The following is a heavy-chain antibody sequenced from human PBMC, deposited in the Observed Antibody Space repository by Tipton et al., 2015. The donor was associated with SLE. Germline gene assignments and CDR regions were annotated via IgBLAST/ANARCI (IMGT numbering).Heavy chain of an antibody. CDR2: IIPILGIA. CDR3: ARDLLDSGYYDFWRGEDV. D-gene: IGHD3-3*01. V-gene: IGHV1-69*09. CDR1: GGTFSSYA. J-gene: IGHJ6*02. Sequence: QLVQSGAEVKKPGSSVKVSCKASGGTFSSYAISWVRRAPGQGLEWMGRIIPILGIANYAQKFQGRVTITADKSTSTAYMELSSLRSEDTAVYYCARDLLDSGYYDFWRGEDVWGQGTTVTVSS.